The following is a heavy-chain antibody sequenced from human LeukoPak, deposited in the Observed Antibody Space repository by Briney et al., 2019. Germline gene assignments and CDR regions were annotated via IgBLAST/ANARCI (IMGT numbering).Heavy chain of an antibody. CDR1: GGPISSYY. D-gene: IGHD2-15*01. V-gene: IGHV4-59*12. CDR2: IYYSGST. CDR3: ARDGGGSLYGMDV. J-gene: IGHJ6*02. Sequence: SETLSLTCTVSGGPISSYYWSWIRQPPGKGLEWIGYIYYSGSTNYNPSLKSRVTISVDTSNNQFSLKLNSVTAADTAVYYCARDGGGSLYGMDVWGQGTTVTVSS.